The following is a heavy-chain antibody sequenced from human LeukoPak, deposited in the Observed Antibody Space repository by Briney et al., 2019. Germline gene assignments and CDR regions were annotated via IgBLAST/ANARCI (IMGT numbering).Heavy chain of an antibody. CDR2: IKPNSGGT. D-gene: IGHD3-9*01. Sequence: ASVKVSCKASGYTFTGYYMHWVRQAPGQGLEWMGWIKPNSGGTNYAQKFQGRVTMTRDTSISTAYMELSRLRSDDTAVYYCARGPHGRIYDILTGFDYWGQGTLVTVSS. CDR1: GYTFTGYY. V-gene: IGHV1-2*02. CDR3: ARGPHGRIYDILTGFDY. J-gene: IGHJ4*02.